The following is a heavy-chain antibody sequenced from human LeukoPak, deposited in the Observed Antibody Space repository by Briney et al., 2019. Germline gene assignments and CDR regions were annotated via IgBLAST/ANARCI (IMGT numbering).Heavy chain of an antibody. D-gene: IGHD4-17*01. CDR3: ARVTVKPNWFDP. CDR1: GYTFTVYY. V-gene: IGHV1-2*02. J-gene: IGHJ5*02. CDR2: INPNSGGT. Sequence: ASVKVSCKASGYTFTVYYIHWVRQAPGQGLEWMGWINPNSGGTSYAQKFQGRVTMTRDTSISTAYMELSRLRSDDTAVYYCARVTVKPNWFDPWGRGTLVTVSS.